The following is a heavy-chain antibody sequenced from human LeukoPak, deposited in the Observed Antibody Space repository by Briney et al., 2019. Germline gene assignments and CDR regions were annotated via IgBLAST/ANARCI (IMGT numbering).Heavy chain of an antibody. CDR1: GFTFSSYA. Sequence: GGSLRLSCAASGFTFSSYAMSWVRQAPGKGLEWVSAISGSGGSTYYADSVKGRFTISRDNSKNTLYLQMNSLRAEDTAVYYCARAIYGSGSYSTGYFDYWGQGTLVTVSS. V-gene: IGHV3-23*01. D-gene: IGHD3-10*01. CDR3: ARAIYGSGSYSTGYFDY. CDR2: ISGSGGST. J-gene: IGHJ4*02.